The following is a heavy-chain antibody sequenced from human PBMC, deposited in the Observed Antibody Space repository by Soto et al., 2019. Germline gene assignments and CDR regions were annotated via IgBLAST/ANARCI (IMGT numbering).Heavy chain of an antibody. V-gene: IGHV3-23*01. Sequence: EGQLLQSGGDLVQPGGSLRLXXXXXGLTLRSYAMTWIRXTPEKGLEWVSTISGRSAVPSYADSVNGRFTVSRDNSKNTLYLQMNSLRPDDTAIYYCAKGGPFTGGFDPWGQGTLVTVSA. CDR2: ISGRSAVP. CDR1: GLTLRSYA. J-gene: IGHJ5*02. CDR3: AKGGPFTGGFDP. D-gene: IGHD3-16*01.